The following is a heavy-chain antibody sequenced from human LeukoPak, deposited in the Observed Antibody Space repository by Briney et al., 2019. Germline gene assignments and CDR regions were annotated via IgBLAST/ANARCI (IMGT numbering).Heavy chain of an antibody. CDR1: GGSISSYY. Sequence: SETLSLTCTVSGGSISSYYWSWIRQPAGKGLEWIGRIYTSGSTNYNPSLKSRVTMSVDTSKNQFSLKLSSVTAADTAVYYCARWTHSSGYYYFDYWGQGTLVTVSS. V-gene: IGHV4-4*07. CDR3: ARWTHSSGYYYFDY. J-gene: IGHJ4*02. D-gene: IGHD3-22*01. CDR2: IYTSGST.